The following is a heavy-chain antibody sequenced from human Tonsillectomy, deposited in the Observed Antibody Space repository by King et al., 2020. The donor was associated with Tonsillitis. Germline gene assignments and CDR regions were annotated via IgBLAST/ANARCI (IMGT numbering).Heavy chain of an antibody. CDR3: ARQASRHWYYFDY. CDR2: IYYSGSP. J-gene: IGHJ4*02. CDR1: GGSISSGSFY. Sequence: QLQESGPGLVKPSETLSLTCTVSGGSISSGSFYWGWIRQPPGKGLEWIGSIYYSGSPYYNPSLKSRVTIPVETSKNQFSLKVTSVTAADTAVYYCARQASRHWYYFDYWGLGSLVTVSS. V-gene: IGHV4-39*01.